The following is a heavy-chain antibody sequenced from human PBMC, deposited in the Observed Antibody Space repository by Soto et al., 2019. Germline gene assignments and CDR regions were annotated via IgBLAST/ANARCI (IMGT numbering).Heavy chain of an antibody. CDR2: IWYDGSNK. CDR1: GFTFSSYG. D-gene: IGHD2-21*01. J-gene: IGHJ4*02. Sequence: QVQLVESGGGVVQPGRSLRLSCAASGFTFSSYGMHWVRQAPGKGLEWVAVIWYDGSNKYYADSVKGRFTISRDNSKNTLYLLMNSLRAEDTAVYYCARDLFLRPKRYYFDYWGQGTLVTVSS. CDR3: ARDLFLRPKRYYFDY. V-gene: IGHV3-33*01.